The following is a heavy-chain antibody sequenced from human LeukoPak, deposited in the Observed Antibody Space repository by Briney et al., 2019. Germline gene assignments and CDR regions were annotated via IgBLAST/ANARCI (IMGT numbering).Heavy chain of an antibody. Sequence: ASVKVSCKTSGYTFTGYYMHWVRQAPGQGLEWMGWINPKSGGTNYAQKFQGRVTMTRDTSISTAYMELSSLRSDDTAVYYCARDLGFGFGTIDTYWGQGTLVTVSS. J-gene: IGHJ4*02. CDR1: GYTFTGYY. V-gene: IGHV1-2*02. D-gene: IGHD1-7*01. CDR2: INPKSGGT. CDR3: ARDLGFGFGTIDTY.